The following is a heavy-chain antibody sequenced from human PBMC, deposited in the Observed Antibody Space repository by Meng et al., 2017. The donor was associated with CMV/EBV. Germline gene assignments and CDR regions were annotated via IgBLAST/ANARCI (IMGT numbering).Heavy chain of an antibody. Sequence: SETLSLTCTVSGSSISSYYWSWIRQPPGKGLEWIGYIYYSGSTNYNPSLKSRVTISVDTSKNQFSLKLSSVTAADTAVYYCARAVVVPAAIDYWGQGTLVTVSS. CDR1: GSSISSYY. J-gene: IGHJ4*02. V-gene: IGHV4-59*01. CDR3: ARAVVVPAAIDY. CDR2: IYYSGST. D-gene: IGHD2-2*01.